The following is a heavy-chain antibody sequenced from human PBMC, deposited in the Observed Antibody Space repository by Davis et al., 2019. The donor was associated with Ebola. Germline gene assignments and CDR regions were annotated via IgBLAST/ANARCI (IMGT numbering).Heavy chain of an antibody. V-gene: IGHV3-30*18. CDR3: AKEYCPNSGPYCTYFEV. CDR1: GFSFGTYG. Sequence: PGGSLRLSCAAFGFSFGTYGMHWVRQAPGKGLEWVGYMSYGGSHTSSIDSVKGRFTISRDNSKNTLYLQMNSLRAEDTDVYLCAKEYCPNSGPYCTYFEVWGQGTQVTVSS. J-gene: IGHJ4*02. CDR2: MSYGGSHT. D-gene: IGHD3-10*01.